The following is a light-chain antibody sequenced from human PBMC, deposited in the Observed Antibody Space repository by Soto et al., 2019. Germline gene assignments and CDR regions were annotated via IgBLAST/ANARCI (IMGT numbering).Light chain of an antibody. CDR3: SSYARSRTPLYV. Sequence: QSALTQPASVSGSPGQSITITCTGTSSDVGDYNYVSWYQQHPGKAPKLMIYEVSNRPSGVSNRFSGSKSGNTASLTISGLQAEDEADYFCSSYARSRTPLYVFGTGTKVTVL. V-gene: IGLV2-14*01. CDR1: SSDVGDYNY. J-gene: IGLJ1*01. CDR2: EVS.